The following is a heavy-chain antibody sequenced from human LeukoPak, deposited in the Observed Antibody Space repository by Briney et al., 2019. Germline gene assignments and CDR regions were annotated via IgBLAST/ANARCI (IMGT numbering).Heavy chain of an antibody. CDR1: GFTVSSNY. Sequence: GGSLRLSCAASGFTVSSNYMSWVRQAPGKGLEWVLVIYSGGSTYYADSVKGRFTISRDNSKNTLYLQMNSLRAEDTAVYYCARGYSYGYQGLDYWGQGTLVTVSS. CDR3: ARGYSYGYQGLDY. J-gene: IGHJ4*02. CDR2: IYSGGST. V-gene: IGHV3-53*01. D-gene: IGHD5-18*01.